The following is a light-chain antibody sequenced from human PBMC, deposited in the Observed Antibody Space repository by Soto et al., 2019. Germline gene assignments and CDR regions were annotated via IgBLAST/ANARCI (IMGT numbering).Light chain of an antibody. CDR3: ASYTSSSTLYV. CDR2: DVS. V-gene: IGLV2-14*03. J-gene: IGLJ1*01. Sequence: QSALTQPASVYGSPGQSITISCTGTSSDVGDYNSVSWYQQHTGKAPKLMIYDVSNRPSGVSNRFSGSKSANTASLTISGLLAEDEADYYCASYTSSSTLYVFGTGTKVTVL. CDR1: SSDVGDYNS.